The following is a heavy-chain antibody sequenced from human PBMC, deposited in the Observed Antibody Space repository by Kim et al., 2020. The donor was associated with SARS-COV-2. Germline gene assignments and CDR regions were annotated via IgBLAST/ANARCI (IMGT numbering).Heavy chain of an antibody. J-gene: IGHJ4*01. CDR2: LSFSGGDT. Sequence: GGSLRLSCAASGFTFRDFAMPWVRQAPGKGLEWVSSLSFSGGDTYYADSDVQGCFIISSDDSKNILFLLMNRLSAEATAIYYCAKNEGGVAAGSFDYWG. CDR3: AKNEGGVAAGSFDY. CDR1: GFTFRDFA. V-gene: IGHV3-23*01. D-gene: IGHD3-10*01.